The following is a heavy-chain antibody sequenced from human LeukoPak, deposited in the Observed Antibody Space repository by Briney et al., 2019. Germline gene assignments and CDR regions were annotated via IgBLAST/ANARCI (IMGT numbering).Heavy chain of an antibody. CDR3: ARELYHDSSGPVGAFDI. Sequence: GGPLRLSCAASGFTFSSYEMNWVRQAPGKGLEWVSYISSSGSTIYYADSVKGRFTISRDNAKNSLYLQMNSLRAEDTAVYYCARELYHDSSGPVGAFDIWGQGTMVTVSS. CDR2: ISSSGSTI. J-gene: IGHJ3*02. V-gene: IGHV3-48*03. D-gene: IGHD3-22*01. CDR1: GFTFSSYE.